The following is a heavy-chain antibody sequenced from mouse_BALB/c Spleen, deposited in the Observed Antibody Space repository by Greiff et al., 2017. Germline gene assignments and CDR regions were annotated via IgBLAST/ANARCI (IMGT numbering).Heavy chain of an antibody. D-gene: IGHD1-1*01. V-gene: IGHV1-18*01. CDR3: ARSRTTVPLYFDY. CDR2: INPNNGGT. J-gene: IGHJ2*01. Sequence: VQLQQSGPELVKPGASVKIPCKASGYTFTDYNMDWVKQSHGKSLEWIGDINPNNGGTIYNQKFKGKATLTVDKSSSTAYMELRSLTSEDTAVYYCARSRTTVPLYFDYWGQGTTLTVSA. CDR1: GYTFTDYN.